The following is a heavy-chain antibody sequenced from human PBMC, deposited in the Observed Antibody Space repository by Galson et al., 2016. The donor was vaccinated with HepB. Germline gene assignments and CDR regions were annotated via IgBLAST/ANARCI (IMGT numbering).Heavy chain of an antibody. J-gene: IGHJ4*02. D-gene: IGHD1-26*01. V-gene: IGHV3-7*04. Sequence: SLRLSCAASGFTFSNYRMSWVRQAPGKGLEWVANIKEDGSEKYYVDSVKGRFTISRDNAKKSLYIQMNSLRSEDTALYYCAREYSGTPGFGSWGQGTLVAVSS. CDR2: IKEDGSEK. CDR1: GFTFSNYR. CDR3: AREYSGTPGFGS.